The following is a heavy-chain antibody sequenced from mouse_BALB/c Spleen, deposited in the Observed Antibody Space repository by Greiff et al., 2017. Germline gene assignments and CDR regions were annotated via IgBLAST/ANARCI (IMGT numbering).Heavy chain of an antibody. J-gene: IGHJ1*01. CDR2: IYPGDGDT. CDR3: ARGSSHWYFDV. D-gene: IGHD1-1*01. CDR1: GYAFSSSW. V-gene: IGHV1-82*01. Sequence: QVQLQQSGPELVKPGASVKISCKASGYAFSSSWMNWVKQRPGQGLEWIGRIYPGDGDTNYNGKFKGKATLTADKSSSTAYMQLSSLTSVDSAVYFCARGSSHWYFDVWGAGTTVTVSS.